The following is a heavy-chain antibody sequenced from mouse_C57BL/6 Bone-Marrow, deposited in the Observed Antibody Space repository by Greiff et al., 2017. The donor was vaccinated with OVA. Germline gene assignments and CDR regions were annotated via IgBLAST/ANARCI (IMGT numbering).Heavy chain of an antibody. D-gene: IGHD2-4*01. J-gene: IGHJ2*01. Sequence: QVQLQQPGAELVRPGASVTLSCKASGYTFTDYEMHWVKQTPVHGLEWIGAIDPETGGTAYNQKFKGKVILTADKSSSTAYMELRSLTSEDSAVYYCTRYYDYDDFDYWGQGTTLTVSS. V-gene: IGHV1-15*01. CDR1: GYTFTDYE. CDR3: TRYYDYDDFDY. CDR2: IDPETGGT.